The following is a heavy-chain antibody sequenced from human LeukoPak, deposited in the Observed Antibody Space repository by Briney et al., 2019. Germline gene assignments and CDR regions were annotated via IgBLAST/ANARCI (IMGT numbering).Heavy chain of an antibody. J-gene: IGHJ4*02. CDR2: INPSGGST. CDR3: ARRRYSGYDPDNRENDY. Sequence: ASVKVSCKASGYTFTSYYMHWVRQAPGQGLEWMGIINPSGGSTSYAQKFQGRVTMTRDTSTSTVYMELSSLRSEDTAVYYCARRRYSGYDPDNRENDYWGQGTLVTVSS. V-gene: IGHV1-46*01. D-gene: IGHD5-12*01. CDR1: GYTFTSYY.